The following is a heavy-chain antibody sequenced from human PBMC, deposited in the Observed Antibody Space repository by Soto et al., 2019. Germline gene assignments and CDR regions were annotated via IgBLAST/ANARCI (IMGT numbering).Heavy chain of an antibody. CDR1: GFMFSSAW. J-gene: IGHJ4*02. Sequence: ESGGDLVKPGGSLRLSCVTSGFMFSSAWMSWVRQAPGKGLEWVGRIKSKSDGGARDYAAPVKGRFSISRDDSKNTVYLQMNSLRAEDTAVDYCVEGWNDFWGQGTLVTVSS. CDR2: IKSKSDGGAR. D-gene: IGHD1-1*01. V-gene: IGHV3-15*01. CDR3: VEGWNDF.